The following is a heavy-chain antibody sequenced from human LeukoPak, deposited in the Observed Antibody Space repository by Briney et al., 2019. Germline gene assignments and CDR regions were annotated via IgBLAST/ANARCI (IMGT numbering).Heavy chain of an antibody. CDR2: ISSSSSYI. CDR3: ARDLDYDILTGYPLDAFDI. J-gene: IGHJ3*02. D-gene: IGHD3-9*01. CDR1: GFTFSSYS. Sequence: GGSLRLSCAASGFTFSSYSMNWVRQAPGKGLEWVSSISSSSSYIYYADSVKGRFTISRDNAKNSLYLQMNSLRAEDTAVYYCARDLDYDILTGYPLDAFDIWGQGTMVTVSS. V-gene: IGHV3-21*01.